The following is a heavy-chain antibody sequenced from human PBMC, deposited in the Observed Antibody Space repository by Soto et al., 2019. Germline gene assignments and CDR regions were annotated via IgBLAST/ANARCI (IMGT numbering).Heavy chain of an antibody. D-gene: IGHD3-16*01. CDR1: GFTFTTYA. CDR2: ITGSGRSS. J-gene: IGHJ4*02. Sequence: PGGSLRLSCVASGFTFTTYAMSWVRQSPGKGLEWVSSITGSGRSSYFADSVKGRFTFSRDNSKNTLSLQMNSLRVEDTAVYYCAKGQPTWGWHYFDYWGQGTLVTVYS. CDR3: AKGQPTWGWHYFDY. V-gene: IGHV3-23*01.